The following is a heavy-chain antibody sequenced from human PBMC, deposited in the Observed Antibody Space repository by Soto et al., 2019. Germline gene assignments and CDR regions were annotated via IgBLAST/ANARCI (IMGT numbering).Heavy chain of an antibody. J-gene: IGHJ4*02. CDR3: ARGWRWGSHYNFDC. D-gene: IGHD3-16*01. Sequence: EVQLMEAGGGLVQPGGSLRLSCAASGLSVSNYWLHWVRQTPGKGLVWVSRINSDDTRSSYAASVKGRYTISRDNAKNTLYLQMNSLRAEDTAVYYCARGWRWGSHYNFDCWGQRTLVTVS. V-gene: IGHV3-74*01. CDR1: GLSVSNYW. CDR2: INSDDTRS.